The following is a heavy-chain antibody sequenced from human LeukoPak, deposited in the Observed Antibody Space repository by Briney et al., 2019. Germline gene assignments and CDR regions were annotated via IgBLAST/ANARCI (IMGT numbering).Heavy chain of an antibody. D-gene: IGHD1-1*01. J-gene: IGHJ6*02. Sequence: SETLSLTCTVSGGSISSYYWSWIRQPAGKGLEWIGRIYTSGSTNYNPSLKSRVTMSVDTSKNQFSLKLSSVTAADTAVYYCARTVLDPNEDYYYGMDVWGQGTTVTVSS. CDR3: ARTVLDPNEDYYYGMDV. V-gene: IGHV4-4*07. CDR2: IYTSGST. CDR1: GGSISSYY.